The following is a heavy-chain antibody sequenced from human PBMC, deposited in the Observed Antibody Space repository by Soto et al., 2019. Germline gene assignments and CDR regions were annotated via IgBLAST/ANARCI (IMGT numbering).Heavy chain of an antibody. V-gene: IGHV4-31*03. Sequence: QVQLQESGPGLVKPSETLSLTCIVSGGSINSAGYYWSWVRQPPGKGLDWIGNIYYSGRTYYNPSRKIRGSIEVDTATNHFSLTLRSVSPADTAVYFCARLPSIINYPVAVWGPATTVTVPS. CDR3: ARLPSIINYPVAV. J-gene: IGHJ6*02. D-gene: IGHD3-10*01. CDR2: IYYSGRT. CDR1: GGSINSAGYY.